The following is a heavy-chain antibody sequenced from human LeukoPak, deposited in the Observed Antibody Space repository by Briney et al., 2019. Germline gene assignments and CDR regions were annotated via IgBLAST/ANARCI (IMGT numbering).Heavy chain of an antibody. CDR2: INSDGSST. CDR3: ARGDGYQQEYYYYYMDV. J-gene: IGHJ6*03. D-gene: IGHD6-13*01. V-gene: IGHV3-74*01. Sequence: PGGSLRLSCAASGFTFSSYWMHWVRQAPGKGLVWVSRINSDGSSTSYADSVKGRFTISRDNAKNTLYLQMNSLRAEDTAEYYCARGDGYQQEYYYYYMDVWGKGTTVTVSS. CDR1: GFTFSSYW.